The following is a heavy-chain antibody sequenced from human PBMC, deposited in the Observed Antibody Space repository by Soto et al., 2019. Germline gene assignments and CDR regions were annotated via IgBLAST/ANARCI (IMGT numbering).Heavy chain of an antibody. CDR2: ISYDGSNK. Sequence: QVQLVESGGGVVQPGRSLRLSCAASGFTFSSYAMHWVRQAPGKGLEWVAVISYDGSNKYYADSVKGRFTISRDNSKNTLYLQMNSLRAEDTAVYYCARDQYSYGPGYYYGMDVWGQGTTVTVSS. CDR1: GFTFSSYA. CDR3: ARDQYSYGPGYYYGMDV. V-gene: IGHV3-30-3*01. D-gene: IGHD5-18*01. J-gene: IGHJ6*02.